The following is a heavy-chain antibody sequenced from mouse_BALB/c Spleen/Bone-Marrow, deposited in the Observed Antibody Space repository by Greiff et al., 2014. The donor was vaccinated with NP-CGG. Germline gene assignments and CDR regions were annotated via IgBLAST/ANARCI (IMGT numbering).Heavy chain of an antibody. Sequence: VHVKQSGPELVKPGTSMKISCKASGYSFTGCTMNWVKQSHGKNLEWIGLINPYNGGTSYNQKFKGKATLTVDKSPSTAYMELLSLTSEGSAVYYCARDGNGFAYWGQGTLVTVSA. CDR3: ARDGNGFAY. V-gene: IGHV1-18*01. CDR1: GYSFTGCT. J-gene: IGHJ3*01. CDR2: INPYNGGT. D-gene: IGHD2-1*01.